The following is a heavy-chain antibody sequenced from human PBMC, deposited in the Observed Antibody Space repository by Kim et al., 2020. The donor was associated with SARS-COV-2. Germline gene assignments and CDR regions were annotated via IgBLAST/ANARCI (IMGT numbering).Heavy chain of an antibody. CDR3: AKGVGTSWPNCAWDCYLDD. J-gene: IGHJ4*02. Sequence: GGSLRLSCAASGFTFSTYAMHWVRQAPGKGPEWVAVISKDGNNKYYADSVKGRFTISRDNSKNTLFLQMDSLRPEDTAVYYCAKGVGTSWPNCAWDCYLDDWCQRTLITASS. V-gene: IGHV3-30*18. CDR1: GFTFSTYA. CDR2: ISKDGNNK. D-gene: IGHD2-2*01.